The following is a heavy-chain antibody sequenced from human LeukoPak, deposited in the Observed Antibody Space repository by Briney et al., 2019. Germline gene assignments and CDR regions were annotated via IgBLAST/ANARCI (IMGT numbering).Heavy chain of an antibody. D-gene: IGHD2-2*02. CDR2: INHSGST. V-gene: IGHV4-39*07. J-gene: IGHJ6*02. Sequence: SETLSLTCTVSGGSISSSSYYWGWIRQPPGKGLEWIGEINHSGSTNYNPSLKSRVTISVDTSKNQFSLKLSSVTAADTAVYYCARGKYQGYCSSTSCYTDYYYGMDVWGQGTTVTVSS. CDR3: ARGKYQGYCSSTSCYTDYYYGMDV. CDR1: GGSISSSSYY.